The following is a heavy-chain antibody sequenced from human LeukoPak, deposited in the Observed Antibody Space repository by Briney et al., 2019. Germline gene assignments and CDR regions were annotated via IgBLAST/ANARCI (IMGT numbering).Heavy chain of an antibody. CDR2: ISSSSSTI. D-gene: IGHD6-6*01. Sequence: GGSLRLSCAASGFTFSSYSMNWVRQAPGKGLEWVSYISSSSSTIYYADSVRGRFTISRDNAKNSLYLQMNSLRAEDTAVYYCARDASLYSSSSGFDYWGQGTLVTVSS. V-gene: IGHV3-48*01. CDR3: ARDASLYSSSSGFDY. J-gene: IGHJ4*02. CDR1: GFTFSSYS.